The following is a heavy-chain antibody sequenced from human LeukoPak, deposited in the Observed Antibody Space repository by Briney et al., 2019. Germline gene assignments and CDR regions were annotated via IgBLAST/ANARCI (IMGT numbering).Heavy chain of an antibody. CDR3: ARGGIPTGPYYYFYHMDA. V-gene: IGHV3-30*01. J-gene: IGHJ6*03. CDR2: ISYDGNNK. Sequence: PGGSLRLSCAASGFIFSRNVMHWVRQAPGKGLEWVALISYDGNNKFYADSVKGRFTISRDNSRNTLYLEMNSLRGEDAAVYSCARGGIPTGPYYYFYHMDAWGKGTAVAVSS. CDR1: GFIFSRNV. D-gene: IGHD3-10*01.